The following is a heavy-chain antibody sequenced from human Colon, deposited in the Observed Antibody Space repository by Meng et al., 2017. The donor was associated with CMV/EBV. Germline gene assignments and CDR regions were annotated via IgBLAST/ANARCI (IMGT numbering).Heavy chain of an antibody. Sequence: ASVKVSCKASGYSFTTYGITWVRQAPGKGLEWMGWIDPYHGNASYSQKFQGRLALTTDTSTLTAYPELRSLGSDDSALYYCARASTTGRVFGVVPPDKSYFDYWGQGALVTVSS. V-gene: IGHV1-18*01. J-gene: IGHJ4*02. CDR2: IDPYHGNA. CDR1: GYSFTTYG. CDR3: ARASTTGRVFGVVPPDKSYFDY. D-gene: IGHD3-3*01.